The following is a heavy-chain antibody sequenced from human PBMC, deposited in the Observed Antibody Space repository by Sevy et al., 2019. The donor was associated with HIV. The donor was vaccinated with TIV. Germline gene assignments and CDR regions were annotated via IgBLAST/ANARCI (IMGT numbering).Heavy chain of an antibody. CDR2: IKQDGSER. CDR3: ARGSFCSSASCYSGGYHY. CDR1: GFTFSSYW. D-gene: IGHD2-2*01. V-gene: IGHV3-7*01. Sequence: GGSLRLSCAASGFTFSSYWLNCVRQAPGKGLEWVANIKQDGSERYYVDSVKGRFTISRDNAKNSLYLQMNSLRAEDTAVYYCARGSFCSSASCYSGGYHYWGQGTLVTVSS. J-gene: IGHJ4*02.